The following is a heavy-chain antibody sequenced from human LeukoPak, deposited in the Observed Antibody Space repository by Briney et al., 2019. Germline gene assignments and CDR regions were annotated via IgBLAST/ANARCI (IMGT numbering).Heavy chain of an antibody. J-gene: IGHJ4*02. Sequence: GGSLRLSCAASGFSFSSYWMSWVRQAAGKGLEWVAIIKPDGSEKKYVDSVKGRFTISRDNAENSLYLQMNSLRAEDTAVYYCVRDGGNNEYGVYDLFDYWGQGSLVTVSS. CDR3: VRDGGNNEYGVYDLFDY. V-gene: IGHV3-7*01. D-gene: IGHD5/OR15-5a*01. CDR2: IKPDGSEK. CDR1: GFSFSSYW.